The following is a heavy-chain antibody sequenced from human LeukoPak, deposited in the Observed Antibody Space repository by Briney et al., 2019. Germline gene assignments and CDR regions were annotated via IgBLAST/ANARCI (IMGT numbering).Heavy chain of an antibody. CDR1: GASISSGDYY. CDR3: ARELLGYDFWSGPPTGYMDV. J-gene: IGHJ6*03. Sequence: SETLSLTCTVSGASISSGDYYWTWIRQPAGKGLEWIGRIYTSGFTNYNPSLKSRVTISLDTSKNQFALKLSFVTATDTAVYYCARELLGYDFWSGPPTGYMDVWGKGTTVTVSS. V-gene: IGHV4-61*02. D-gene: IGHD3-3*01. CDR2: IYTSGFT.